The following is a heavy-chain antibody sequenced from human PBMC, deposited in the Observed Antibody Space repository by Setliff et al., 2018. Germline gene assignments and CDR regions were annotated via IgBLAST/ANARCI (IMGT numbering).Heavy chain of an antibody. CDR3: ARDPFLVQQFPYYMDV. CDR1: GYTFTDYH. Sequence: ASVKVSCKTSGYTFTDYHLHWVRQAPGQGLEWMGWINPKSGATRYAQKFQGRVTLTRDTSITTAYMEVSILTSDDTAVYYCARDPFLVQQFPYYMDVWGKGTTVTVSS. V-gene: IGHV1-2*02. CDR2: INPKSGAT. J-gene: IGHJ6*03. D-gene: IGHD6-13*01.